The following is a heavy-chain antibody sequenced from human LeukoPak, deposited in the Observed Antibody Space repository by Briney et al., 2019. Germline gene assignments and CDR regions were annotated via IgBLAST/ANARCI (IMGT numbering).Heavy chain of an antibody. J-gene: IGHJ3*02. D-gene: IGHD3-16*01. CDR2: IYYTGST. CDR3: ARVWSSRKAFDI. Sequence: SETLSLTCTVSGGSVNSDSCYWSWIRQPPGKGLEWIGFIYYTGSTSDNPSLRSRVTISVDTSKNQFSLKLTSVTAADTAVYYCARVWSSRKAFDIWGQGTMVTVSS. V-gene: IGHV4-61*01. CDR1: GGSVNSDSCY.